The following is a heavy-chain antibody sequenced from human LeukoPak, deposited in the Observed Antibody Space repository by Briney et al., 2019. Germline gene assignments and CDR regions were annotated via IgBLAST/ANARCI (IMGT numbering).Heavy chain of an antibody. CDR3: ARERGWGSTIFGVVNYFDY. J-gene: IGHJ4*02. Sequence: PSETLSLTCTVSGGSISSYYWSWIRQPPGKGLEWIGYIYYSGSTNYNPSLKSRVTISVDTSKNQFSLKLSSVTAADTAVYYCARERGWGSTIFGVVNYFDYWGQGTLVTVSS. CDR1: GGSISSYY. D-gene: IGHD3-3*01. CDR2: IYYSGST. V-gene: IGHV4-59*01.